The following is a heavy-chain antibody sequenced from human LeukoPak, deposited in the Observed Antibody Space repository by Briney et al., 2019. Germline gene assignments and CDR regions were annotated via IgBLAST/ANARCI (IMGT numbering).Heavy chain of an antibody. Sequence: GGSLRLSCAASGISFKDCGMHWVRRTPGKGLEWVAVIWNDGSNKYYADSVRGRFTISRDNSKNTLFLQMNSLRVEDTAVYFCAIGAYNSSWRLTYLEYWGQGTLVTVSS. CDR3: AIGAYNSSWRLTYLEY. D-gene: IGHD6-13*01. CDR1: GISFKDCG. J-gene: IGHJ4*02. CDR2: IWNDGSNK. V-gene: IGHV3-33*01.